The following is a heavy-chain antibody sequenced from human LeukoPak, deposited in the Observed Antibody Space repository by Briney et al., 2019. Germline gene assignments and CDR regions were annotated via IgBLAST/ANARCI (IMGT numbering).Heavy chain of an antibody. CDR1: GFTFSRYW. V-gene: IGHV3-7*01. Sequence: GGSLRLSCAASGFTFSRYWVTWVRQAPGKGLEWVANIKEDGSENSYVESVKGRFTISRDSAKNSLYLQLNSLRAEDTAVYFCARQRYSDYWGQGTLVTVSS. CDR3: ARQRYSDY. D-gene: IGHD1-1*01. CDR2: IKEDGSEN. J-gene: IGHJ4*02.